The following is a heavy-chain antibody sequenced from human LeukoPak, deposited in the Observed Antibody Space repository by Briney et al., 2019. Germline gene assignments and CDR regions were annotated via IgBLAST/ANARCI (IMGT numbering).Heavy chain of an antibody. V-gene: IGHV1-69*04. CDR2: IIPILGIA. CDR1: GGTFSSYA. D-gene: IGHD3-10*01. J-gene: IGHJ6*02. CDR3: ARVLPHYYYGSGSYPNYYYYGMDV. Sequence: SVKVSCKASGGTFSSYAISWVRQAPGQGLEWMGRIIPILGIANYAQKFQGRVTITADKSTSTAYMELSSLRSEDTAVYHCARVLPHYYYGSGSYPNYYYYGMDVWGQGTTVTVSS.